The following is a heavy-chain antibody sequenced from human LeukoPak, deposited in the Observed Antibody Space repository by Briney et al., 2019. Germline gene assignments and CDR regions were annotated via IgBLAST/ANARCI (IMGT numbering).Heavy chain of an antibody. V-gene: IGHV3-30-3*01. CDR1: GFTFSSYA. CDR2: ISYDGSNK. Sequence: GRSLRLSCAASGFTFSSYAMHWVRQAPGKGLEWVAVISYDGSNKYYADSVKGRFTISRDNAKNSLYLQMNSLRAEDTAVYYCARVYDSSGLLFDYWGQGTLVTVSS. CDR3: ARVYDSSGLLFDY. D-gene: IGHD3-22*01. J-gene: IGHJ4*02.